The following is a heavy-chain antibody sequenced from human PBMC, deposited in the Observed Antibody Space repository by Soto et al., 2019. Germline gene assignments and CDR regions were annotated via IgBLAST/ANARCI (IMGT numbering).Heavy chain of an antibody. J-gene: IGHJ6*03. CDR1: GYTLTELS. Sequence: ASVKVSCKVSGYTLTELSMHWVRQAPGKGLEWMGGFDPEDGETIYAQKLQGRVTMTEDTSTDTAYMELSSLRSEDTAVYYCATAPNSHYYMDVWGKWTTVTVSS. V-gene: IGHV1-24*01. CDR2: FDPEDGET. CDR3: ATAPNSHYYMDV. D-gene: IGHD1-7*01.